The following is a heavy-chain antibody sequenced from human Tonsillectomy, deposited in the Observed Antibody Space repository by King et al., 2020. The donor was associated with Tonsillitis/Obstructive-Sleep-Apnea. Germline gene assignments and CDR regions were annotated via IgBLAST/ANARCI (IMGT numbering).Heavy chain of an antibody. J-gene: IGHJ4*02. CDR2: ISYDGSNK. Sequence: HVQLVESGGGVVQPGRSLRLSCAASGFTFSSYAMHWVRQAPGKGLEWVAVISYDGSNKYYAHSVKGRFTISRDNSKNTLYLQMNSLRAEDTAVYYCAREGGSGRYYFDYWGQGTLVTVSS. CDR3: AREGGSGRYYFDY. V-gene: IGHV3-30*04. CDR1: GFTFSSYA. D-gene: IGHD3-10*01.